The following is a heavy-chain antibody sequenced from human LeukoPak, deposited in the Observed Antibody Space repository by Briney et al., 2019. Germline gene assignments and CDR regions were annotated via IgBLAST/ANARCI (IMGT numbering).Heavy chain of an antibody. J-gene: IGHJ4*02. CDR2: INHSGST. D-gene: IGHD6-19*01. CDR3: ARIRSSGWGPNFDY. CDR1: GGSFSGYY. V-gene: IGHV4-34*01. Sequence: SETLSLTCAVYGGSFSGYYWSWIRQPPGKGLEWIGEINHSGSTNYNPSLKSRVTISVDTSKNQFSLKLSSVTAADTAVYYCARIRSSGWGPNFDYWGQGTLVTVSS.